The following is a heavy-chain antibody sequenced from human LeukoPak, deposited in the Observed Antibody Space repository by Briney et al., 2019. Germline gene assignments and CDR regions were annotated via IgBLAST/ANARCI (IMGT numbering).Heavy chain of an antibody. CDR1: GGSISSYY. J-gene: IGHJ5*02. CDR2: IYSRGT. CDR3: ARDSGTTGEVKFDP. D-gene: IGHD3-10*01. V-gene: IGHV4-4*07. Sequence: SETLSLTCTVSGGSISSYYLSWIRQPAGKGLEWIGRIYSRGTTYNPSLKDRVTMSADTSRNHVSLTLNSVTAADTAVYYCARDSGTTGEVKFDPWGQGTLVTVSS.